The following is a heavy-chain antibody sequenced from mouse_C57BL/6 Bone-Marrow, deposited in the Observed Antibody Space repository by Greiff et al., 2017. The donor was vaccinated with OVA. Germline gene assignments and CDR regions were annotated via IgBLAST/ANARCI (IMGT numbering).Heavy chain of an antibody. CDR2: IDPSDSET. D-gene: IGHD2-2*01. CDR1: GYTFTSYW. V-gene: IGHV1-52*01. Sequence: VQLQQPGAELVRPGSSVKLSCKASGYTFTSYWMHWVKQRPIQGLEWIGNIDPSDSETPYNQKFKDKATLTVDKYSSTAYMQRSSLTSEDAAVYYCAIYGYDHFDYWGQGTTLTVSS. CDR3: AIYGYDHFDY. J-gene: IGHJ2*01.